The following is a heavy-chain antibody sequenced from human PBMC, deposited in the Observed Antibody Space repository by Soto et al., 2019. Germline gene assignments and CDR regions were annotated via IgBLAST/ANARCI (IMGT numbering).Heavy chain of an antibody. CDR2: IYHSGST. D-gene: IGHD3-22*01. J-gene: IGHJ5*02. Sequence: SETLSLTCAVSGGSISSSNWWSWVRQPPGKGLEWIGEIYHSGSTNYNPSLKSRVTISVDKSKNQFSLKLSSVTAADTAVYYCARDLDDSSGYYGLNWFDPWGQGTLVTVSS. CDR3: ARDLDDSSGYYGLNWFDP. V-gene: IGHV4-4*02. CDR1: GGSISSSNW.